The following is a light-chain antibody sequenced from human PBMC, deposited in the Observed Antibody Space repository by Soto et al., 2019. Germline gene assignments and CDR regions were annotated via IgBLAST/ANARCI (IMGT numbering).Light chain of an antibody. CDR2: DAS. CDR3: QQYDNLPPT. J-gene: IGKJ2*01. Sequence: DIQMTQSPSSLSASVGDRVTITCQASQDINNYLIWYQQKPGKAPKLLIYDASSLETGVPSRFSETASGTHFTFTITRLQPEDVATYYGQQYDNLPPTFGQGNKLEIK. V-gene: IGKV1-33*01. CDR1: QDINNY.